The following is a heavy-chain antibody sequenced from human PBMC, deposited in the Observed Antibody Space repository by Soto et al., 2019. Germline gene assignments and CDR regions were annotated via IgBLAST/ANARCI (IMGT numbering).Heavy chain of an antibody. V-gene: IGHV3-23*01. D-gene: IGHD6-13*01. Sequence: ESGGRLVQPGGALRLSCAASGFTFRNYAMSWVRLAPGKGLEWVSAISGTGGSTYYADSVKGRFTISRDNSGNTLYLQMDTLRAEDTALYYCAKDWYSSTWFAADFWGQGTLVTVSS. CDR3: AKDWYSSTWFAADF. CDR2: ISGTGGST. J-gene: IGHJ4*02. CDR1: GFTFRNYA.